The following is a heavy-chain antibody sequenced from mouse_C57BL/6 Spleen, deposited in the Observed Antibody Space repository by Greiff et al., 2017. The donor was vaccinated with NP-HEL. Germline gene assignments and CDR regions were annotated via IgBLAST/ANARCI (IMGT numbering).Heavy chain of an antibody. CDR1: GYAFTNYL. Sequence: QVQLKESGAELVRPGTSVKVSCKASGYAFTNYLIEWVKQRPGQGLEWIGVINPGSGGTTYNEKFKGKATLTADKSSSTAYMQLSSLTSEDSAVYFCARSGANYGGYYAMDYWGQGTSVTVSS. CDR3: ARSGANYGGYYAMDY. V-gene: IGHV1-54*01. D-gene: IGHD1-1*01. J-gene: IGHJ4*01. CDR2: INPGSGGT.